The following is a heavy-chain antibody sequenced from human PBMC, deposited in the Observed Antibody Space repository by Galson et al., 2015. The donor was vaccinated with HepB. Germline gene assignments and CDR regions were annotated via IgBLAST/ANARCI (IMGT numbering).Heavy chain of an antibody. Sequence: LRLSCAASGFTFGAYEMNWVRQAPGKGLEWISYISSNGYMIYYAESVKGRFTVSRDNARDSLYLQMNSLRVEDTAVYYCVRDDALWSWYYDSWGQGILVTVSS. D-gene: IGHD3-10*01. CDR3: VRDDALWSWYYDS. CDR1: GFTFGAYE. V-gene: IGHV3-48*03. CDR2: ISSNGYMI. J-gene: IGHJ4*02.